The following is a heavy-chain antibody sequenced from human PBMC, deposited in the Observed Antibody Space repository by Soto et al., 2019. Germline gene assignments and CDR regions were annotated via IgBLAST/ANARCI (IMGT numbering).Heavy chain of an antibody. D-gene: IGHD3-10*01. CDR1: EFTFSSRS. Sequence: EVQLVEPGGGLVQPGGSLRLSCAASEFTFSSRSVHWVRQAPGKGLVWVSGIDKVGTDTTYADSVKGRFHSSRDNAKNRVYLQLNRPRVEDTAVYYCARGWFGPDVWGKGTTVTVSS. CDR3: ARGWFGPDV. J-gene: IGHJ6*03. V-gene: IGHV3-74*01. CDR2: IDKVGTDT.